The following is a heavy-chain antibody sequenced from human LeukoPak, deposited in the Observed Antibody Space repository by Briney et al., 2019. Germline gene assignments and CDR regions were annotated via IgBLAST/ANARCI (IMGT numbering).Heavy chain of an antibody. CDR3: ARDYCGGDCFPDY. Sequence: ASVKVSCKASGYTFTGYYMHWVRQAPGQGLEWMGRINPNCGDTNYAQKFQGRVTMTRDTSISTAYMELSRLRSDDTAVYYCARDYCGGDCFPDYWGQGTLVTVSS. D-gene: IGHD2-21*02. CDR1: GYTFTGYY. J-gene: IGHJ4*02. CDR2: INPNCGDT. V-gene: IGHV1-2*06.